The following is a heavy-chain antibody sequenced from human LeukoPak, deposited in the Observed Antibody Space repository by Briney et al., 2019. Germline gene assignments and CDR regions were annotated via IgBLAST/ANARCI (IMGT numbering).Heavy chain of an antibody. CDR3: ARGWRGAFDI. D-gene: IGHD5-12*01. CDR2: ISGSGGST. J-gene: IGHJ3*02. V-gene: IGHV3-23*01. CDR1: GFTFSSYA. Sequence: PGGSLRLSCAASGFTFSSYAMSWVRQAPGKGLEWVSAISGSGGSTYYADSVKGRFTISRDNAKNSLYLQMNSLRAEDTAVYYCARGWRGAFDIWGQGTMVTVSS.